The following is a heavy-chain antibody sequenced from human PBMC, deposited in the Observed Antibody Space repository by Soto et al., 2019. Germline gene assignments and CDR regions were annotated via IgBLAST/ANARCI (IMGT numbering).Heavy chain of an antibody. CDR1: GGTFSSYA. J-gene: IGHJ3*02. Sequence: GAAVKVSCKASGGTFSSYAISWVQHAPGHGLEWMGGIIPIFGTANYAQKFQGRVTITADESTSTAYMELSSLRSEDTAVYYCSRKPIIEYSSSSGAFDIWGQGTMVTVSS. V-gene: IGHV1-69*13. CDR3: SRKPIIEYSSSSGAFDI. CDR2: IIPIFGTA. D-gene: IGHD6-6*01.